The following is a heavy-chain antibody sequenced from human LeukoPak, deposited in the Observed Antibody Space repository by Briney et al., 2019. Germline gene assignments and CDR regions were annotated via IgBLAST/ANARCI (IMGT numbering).Heavy chain of an antibody. CDR1: GFTFSSYA. Sequence: GGSLRLCCAASGFTFSSYAMSWVRQAAGKGLEWVSAISGSGGSTYYADSVKGRFTISRDNSKNTLYLQMNSLRAEDTAVYYCAKDRGYCSSTSCYPGFVFDYWGQGTLVTVSS. CDR2: ISGSGGST. D-gene: IGHD2-2*01. V-gene: IGHV3-23*01. J-gene: IGHJ4*02. CDR3: AKDRGYCSSTSCYPGFVFDY.